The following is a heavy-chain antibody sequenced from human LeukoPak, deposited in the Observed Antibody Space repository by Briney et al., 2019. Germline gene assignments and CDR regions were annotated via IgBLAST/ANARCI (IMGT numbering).Heavy chain of an antibody. V-gene: IGHV4-39*01. Sequence: SETLSLTCAVSGGSISSSSYSWAWIRQPPGKGLEWIGNFYFTGNTYYNPSLKSRVTISGDTSKNQFSLKLSSVTAADTAVYYCARQLNWFDPWGQGTLVTVSS. CDR1: GGSISSSSYS. J-gene: IGHJ5*02. CDR3: ARQLNWFDP. CDR2: FYFTGNT.